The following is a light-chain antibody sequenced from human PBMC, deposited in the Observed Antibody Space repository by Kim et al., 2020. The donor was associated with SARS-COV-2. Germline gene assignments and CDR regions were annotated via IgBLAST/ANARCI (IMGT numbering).Light chain of an antibody. CDR2: DVS. CDR1: SRDFGGYNY. Sequence: HSNTLTYTGTSRDFGGYNYVSWYQQHPGKAPKLMIYDVSNRPSGVSNLFSGSKSGNTASLTISGLQAEDEADYYCSSYTSSSTLVVFGGGTQLTVL. J-gene: IGLJ2*01. CDR3: SSYTSSSTLVV. V-gene: IGLV2-14*03.